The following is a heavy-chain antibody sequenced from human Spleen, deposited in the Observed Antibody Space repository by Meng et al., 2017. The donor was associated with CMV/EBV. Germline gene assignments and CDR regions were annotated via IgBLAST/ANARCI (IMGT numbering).Heavy chain of an antibody. D-gene: IGHD3-3*01. CDR2: IFYSGST. V-gene: IGHV4-59*12. Sequence: ESLKISCVASGFTFSTYSMNWVRQAPGKGLEWIGYIFYSGSTTYNPSLKSRVTISVDTSKNQFSLKLSSVTAADTAVYYCARDGYDFWSGYQTEYYFDYWGQGTLVTVSS. CDR1: GFTFSTYS. CDR3: ARDGYDFWSGYQTEYYFDY. J-gene: IGHJ4*02.